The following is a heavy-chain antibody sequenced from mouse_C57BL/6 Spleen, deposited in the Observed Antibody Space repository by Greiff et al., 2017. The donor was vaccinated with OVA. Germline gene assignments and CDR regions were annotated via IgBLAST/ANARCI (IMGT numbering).Heavy chain of an antibody. CDR1: GYTFTSYW. CDR3: ARSRYYGSRRSYFDY. V-gene: IGHV1-69*01. D-gene: IGHD1-1*01. CDR2: IDPSDSYT. J-gene: IGHJ2*01. Sequence: VQLQQPGAELVMPGASVKLSCKASGYTFTSYWMHWVKQRPGQGLEWIGEIDPSDSYTNYNQKFKGKSTLTVDKSSSTAYMQLSSLTSDDSAVYYCARSRYYGSRRSYFDYWGQGTTLTVSS.